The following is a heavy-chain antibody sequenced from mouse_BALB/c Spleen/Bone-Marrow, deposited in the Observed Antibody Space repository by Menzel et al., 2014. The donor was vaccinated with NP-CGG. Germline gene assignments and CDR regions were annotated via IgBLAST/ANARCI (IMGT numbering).Heavy chain of an antibody. D-gene: IGHD2-4*01. CDR3: ARDSFLITRALDY. CDR2: IWGDGST. CDR1: GFSLTGYG. J-gene: IGHJ4*01. V-gene: IGHV2-6-7*01. Sequence: VQLQESGPGLVAPSQSLSITCTVSGFSLTGYGVNWVRQPPGKGLEWLGMIWGDGSTDYNSALKSRLSISKDNSKSQVFLKMNSLQTDGTARYYCARDSFLITRALDYWGQGTSVTVPS.